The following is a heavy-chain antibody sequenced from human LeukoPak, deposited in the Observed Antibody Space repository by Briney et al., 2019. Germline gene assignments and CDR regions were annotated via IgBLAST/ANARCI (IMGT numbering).Heavy chain of an antibody. Sequence: GASMKVSCKSSGFTFTDYYIHWVRQAPGQGLEWIGYIGPHSSATSSPQEFQGRVTMTRDTSMSTAYMELTRLTSDDTAVYYCAREGNGLLSKDFDYWGQGTLVTVSS. CDR1: GFTFTDYY. J-gene: IGHJ4*02. CDR3: AREGNGLLSKDFDY. D-gene: IGHD2/OR15-2a*01. CDR2: IGPHSSAT. V-gene: IGHV1-2*02.